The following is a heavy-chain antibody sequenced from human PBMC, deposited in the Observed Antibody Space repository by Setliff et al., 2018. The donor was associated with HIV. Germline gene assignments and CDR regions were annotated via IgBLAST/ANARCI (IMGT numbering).Heavy chain of an antibody. V-gene: IGHV4-38-2*02. CDR2: IYYRGAT. J-gene: IGHJ4*02. CDR3: ARPYDSLYG. D-gene: IGHD3-22*01. CDR1: GDSISSDFY. Sequence: PSETLSLTCTVSGDSISSDFYWGWIRQSPGKGLEWIGSIYYRGATYYNPTLQSRVTISADTSKNQFYLKLTSVTAADTAIYYCARPYDSLYGWGQGVLVTVSS.